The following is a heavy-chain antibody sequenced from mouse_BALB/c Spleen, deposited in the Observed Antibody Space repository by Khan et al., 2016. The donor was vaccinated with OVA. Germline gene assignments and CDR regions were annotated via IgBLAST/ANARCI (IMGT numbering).Heavy chain of an antibody. Sequence: EVQLQESGPGLVKPSQSLSLTCTVTGYSITSDYAWNWIRQFPGNKLEWMGYISYSGRTTYNPSLESRISITRATSKKQFFLQLNSVTTEDTATYYCARSVTITTVVATDFDYWGQGTTLTVSS. CDR1: GYSITSDYA. CDR3: ARSVTITTVVATDFDY. CDR2: ISYSGRT. D-gene: IGHD1-1*01. J-gene: IGHJ2*01. V-gene: IGHV3-2*02.